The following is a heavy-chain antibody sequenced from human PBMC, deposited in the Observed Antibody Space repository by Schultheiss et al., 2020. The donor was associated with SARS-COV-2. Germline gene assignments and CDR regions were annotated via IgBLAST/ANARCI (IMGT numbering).Heavy chain of an antibody. CDR2: ISYDGSNK. CDR3: ARTLGGDCYFGFDP. J-gene: IGHJ5*02. D-gene: IGHD2-21*02. CDR1: GFTVGSNY. V-gene: IGHV3-30*07. Sequence: GGSLRLSCAASGFTVGSNYMSWVRQAPGKGLEWVAVISYDGSNKYYADSVKGRFTISRDNSKNTLYLQMNSLRAEDTAVYYCARTLGGDCYFGFDPWGQGTLVTVSS.